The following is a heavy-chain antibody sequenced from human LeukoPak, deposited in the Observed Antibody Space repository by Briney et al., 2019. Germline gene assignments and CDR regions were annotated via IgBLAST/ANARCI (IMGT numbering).Heavy chain of an antibody. D-gene: IGHD3-22*01. V-gene: IGHV3-33*01. CDR2: IWYDGTNK. CDR3: ARGLDSSGYYPDY. CDR1: GFTFSSYG. Sequence: GGSLRLSCAASGFTFSSYGMHWVRQAPGKGLEWVAVIWYDGTNKYYANSVKGRFTISRDNSKNTLYLQMNSLRAEDTAVYYCARGLDSSGYYPDYWGQGTLVTVSS. J-gene: IGHJ4*02.